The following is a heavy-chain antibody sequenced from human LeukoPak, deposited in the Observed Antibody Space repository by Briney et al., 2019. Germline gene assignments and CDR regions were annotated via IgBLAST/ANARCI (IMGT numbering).Heavy chain of an antibody. CDR3: STSGSVGATRANY. CDR1: GFTFSNYA. D-gene: IGHD1-26*01. V-gene: IGHV3-15*01. J-gene: IGHJ4*02. CDR2: IKSKADGETT. Sequence: GGSLRLSCAASGFTFSNYAMSWVRQAPGKGLEWVGRIKSKADGETTDFPAPVKGRFTLSRDDSKNTLYMQMTSLKIEDTAVYYCSTSGSVGATRANYWGQGTLVTVSS.